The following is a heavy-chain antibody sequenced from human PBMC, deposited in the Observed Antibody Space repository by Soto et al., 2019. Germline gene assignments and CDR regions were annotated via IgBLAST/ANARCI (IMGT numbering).Heavy chain of an antibody. Sequence: VQLVESGGGVVQPGRSLRLSCAASGFTFSSYGMHWVRQAPGKGLEWVAVISYDGSNKYYADSVKGRFTISRDNSKNTLYLQMNSLRAEDTAVYYCAKEFGYSYGYYYGMDVWGQGTTVTVSS. V-gene: IGHV3-30*18. CDR3: AKEFGYSYGYYYGMDV. D-gene: IGHD5-18*01. J-gene: IGHJ6*02. CDR2: ISYDGSNK. CDR1: GFTFSSYG.